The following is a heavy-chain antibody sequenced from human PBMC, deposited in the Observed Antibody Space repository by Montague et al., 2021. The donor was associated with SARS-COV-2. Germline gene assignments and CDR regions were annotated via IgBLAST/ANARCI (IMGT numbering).Heavy chain of an antibody. CDR1: GFTLSSYS. CDR2: ISSSSSYI. Sequence: SLRLSCAASGFTLSSYSMNWVRQAPGKGLEWVSSISSSSSYIYYADSVKGRFTISRDNAKNSLYLQMNSLRAEDTAVYYCARDSGRYYDFWSGYYNSHYYSYMDVWGKGTTVTVSS. D-gene: IGHD3-3*01. CDR3: ARDSGRYYDFWSGYYNSHYYSYMDV. V-gene: IGHV3-21*01. J-gene: IGHJ6*03.